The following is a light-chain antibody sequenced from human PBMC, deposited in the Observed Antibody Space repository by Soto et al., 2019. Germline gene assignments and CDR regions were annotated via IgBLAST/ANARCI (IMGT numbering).Light chain of an antibody. CDR3: GTWDSSLSAGM. V-gene: IGLV1-51*01. J-gene: IGLJ3*02. CDR1: SSNIGNNY. Sequence: QSVLPQPPSVSAAPGQKVTISCSGSSSNIGNNYVSWYQQFPGTAPKLLIYDDNKRPSGIPDRFSGSKSGTSATLGITGLQTGDEADYYCGTWDSSLSAGMFGGGTKLTVL. CDR2: DDN.